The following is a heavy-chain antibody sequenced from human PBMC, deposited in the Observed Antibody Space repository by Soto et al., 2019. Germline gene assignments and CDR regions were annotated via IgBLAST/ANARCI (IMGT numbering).Heavy chain of an antibody. D-gene: IGHD3-3*01. Sequence: QVQLVQSGAEVKKPGASVKVSCKASGYTFTSYGISWVRQAPGQGLEWMGWISAYNGNTNYAQKLHGRVTMTTDTTTSTSYMELRSLRSDDTAVYYCARGDISLLFLEWLLGSFDYWGQGTLVTVSS. J-gene: IGHJ4*02. CDR3: ARGDISLLFLEWLLGSFDY. CDR2: ISAYNGNT. V-gene: IGHV1-18*04. CDR1: GYTFTSYG.